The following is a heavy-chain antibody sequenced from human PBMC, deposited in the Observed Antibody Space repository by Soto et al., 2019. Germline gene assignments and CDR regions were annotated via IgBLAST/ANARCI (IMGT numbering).Heavy chain of an antibody. Sequence: QVQLQASGPGLVKPSETLSLPCSVSGDSISSYYWSWFRQPPGKGLEWIGYISNSGSTKYNPSLKSRVTMSMDTSKNQFSLRMTSVTAADTAFYYCTRGGSGYSSTWAAYWGQGILVTVSS. CDR3: TRGGSGYSSTWAAY. V-gene: IGHV4-59*01. CDR1: GDSISSYY. J-gene: IGHJ4*02. D-gene: IGHD6-13*01. CDR2: ISNSGST.